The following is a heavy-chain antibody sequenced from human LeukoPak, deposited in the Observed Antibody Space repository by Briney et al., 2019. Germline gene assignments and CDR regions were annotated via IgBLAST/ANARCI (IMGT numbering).Heavy chain of an antibody. J-gene: IGHJ5*02. CDR3: ARDKNAAYNSASNWFDP. CDR1: GGSISSYY. V-gene: IGHV4-59*01. D-gene: IGHD3-16*01. CDR2: IYYSGRT. Sequence: SETLSLTCTVSGGSISSYYWSWIRQPPGKGLEWIGYIYYSGRTNYNPSINSRVTISVDTSKNQFSLKLRSVTAADTDVYYCARDKNAAYNSASNWFDPGGQGTLVTVSS.